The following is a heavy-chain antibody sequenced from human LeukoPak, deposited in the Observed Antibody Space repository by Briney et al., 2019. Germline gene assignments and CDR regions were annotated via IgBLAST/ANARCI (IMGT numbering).Heavy chain of an antibody. J-gene: IGHJ4*02. Sequence: SETLSLTCAVSGGSISSSNWWSWVRQPPGKGLEWIGEIYHSGSTNYNPSLKSRVTISVDKSKNQFSLKLSFVTAADTAVYYCARAARPTSDTSGSYWYYFDCWGQGILVTVSS. CDR2: IYHSGST. V-gene: IGHV4-4*02. D-gene: IGHD3-22*01. CDR1: GGSISSSNW. CDR3: ARAARPTSDTSGSYWYYFDC.